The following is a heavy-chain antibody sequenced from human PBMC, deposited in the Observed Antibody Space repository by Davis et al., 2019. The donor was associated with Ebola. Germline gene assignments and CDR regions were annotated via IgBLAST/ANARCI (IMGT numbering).Heavy chain of an antibody. CDR1: GFTFSSYG. D-gene: IGHD3-10*01. V-gene: IGHV3-33*01. Sequence: GESLKISCAASGFTFSSYGMHWVRQAPGKGLEWVAVIWYDGSNKYYADSVKGRFTISRDNSKNTLYLQMNSLRAEDTAVYYCARDPLWFGENYGMDVWGQGTTVTVS. CDR2: IWYDGSNK. J-gene: IGHJ6*02. CDR3: ARDPLWFGENYGMDV.